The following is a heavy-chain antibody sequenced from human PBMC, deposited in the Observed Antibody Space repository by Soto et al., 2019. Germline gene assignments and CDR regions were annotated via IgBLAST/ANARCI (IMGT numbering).Heavy chain of an antibody. CDR2: IYHSGST. D-gene: IGHD5-18*01. Sequence: QVQLQESGPGLVKPSETLSLTCTVSGGSVSSGDYYWSWNRQPPGKGLEWIGYIYHSGSTNYNPSLKSRVTISEDTSKNQVSLKLRSVTAADTAIYYCAKHGYHDYFQYWGQGTLVTVSS. V-gene: IGHV4-61*08. CDR3: AKHGYHDYFQY. J-gene: IGHJ1*01. CDR1: GGSVSSGDYY.